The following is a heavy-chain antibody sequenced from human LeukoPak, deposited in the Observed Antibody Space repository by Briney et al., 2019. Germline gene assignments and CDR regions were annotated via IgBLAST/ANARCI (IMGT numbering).Heavy chain of an antibody. V-gene: IGHV3-74*03. CDR1: GFTLSDHW. J-gene: IGHJ6*02. CDR3: VKGGHKLDIQTTRYYYGLDV. Sequence: GGSLRLSCVASGFTLSDHWMYWVRQGPGKGLAHVSRIESDASRTTYADSVKGRFTISRDDAKNTMYLQKNSLRAEDTAVYYCVKGGHKLDIQTTRYYYGLDVWGQGTTVAVSS. D-gene: IGHD5-12*01. CDR2: IESDASRT.